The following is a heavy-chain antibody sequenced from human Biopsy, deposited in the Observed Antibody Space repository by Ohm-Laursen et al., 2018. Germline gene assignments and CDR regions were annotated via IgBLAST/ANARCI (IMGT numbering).Heavy chain of an antibody. D-gene: IGHD3-3*01. CDR1: GYTFTNYA. CDR3: AREGTSVTFFGKISDYYFDF. J-gene: IGHJ4*02. V-gene: IGHV1-18*01. Sequence: SSVKVSCKASGYTFTNYAINWVRQAPGQGLEWLGWISVKTGNTNYTQKLQGRVTMTTDTSTNTAYMELRSLRSDDTALYYCAREGTSVTFFGKISDYYFDFWGPGTVVIVSS. CDR2: ISVKTGNT.